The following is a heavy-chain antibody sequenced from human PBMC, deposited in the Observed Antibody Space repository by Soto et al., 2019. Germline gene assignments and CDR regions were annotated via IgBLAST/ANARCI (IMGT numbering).Heavy chain of an antibody. D-gene: IGHD2-2*01. CDR1: GFTFSSYA. CDR3: AKDVRLYCSSTSCYQEGRWFDP. J-gene: IGHJ5*02. Sequence: GESLKISCAASGFTFSSYAMSWVRQAPGKGLEWVSAISGSGGSTYYADSVKGRFTISRDNSKNTLYLQMNSLRAEDTAVYYCAKDVRLYCSSTSCYQEGRWFDPWGQGTLVTVSS. CDR2: ISGSGGST. V-gene: IGHV3-23*01.